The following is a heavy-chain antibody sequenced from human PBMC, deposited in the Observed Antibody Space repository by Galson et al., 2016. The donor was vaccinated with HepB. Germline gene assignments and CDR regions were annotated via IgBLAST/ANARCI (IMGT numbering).Heavy chain of an antibody. CDR1: GFAFNTYA. D-gene: IGHD2/OR15-2a*01. Sequence: SLRLSCAPSGFAFNTYAMNWVRQAPGKGLEWVAGVSGHAGSTYYADSVKGRFAISRDNSKNTLFPQMNGLSADDTAVYYCAKANIIMVTLGIYLDTWGPGTLVTVSS. J-gene: IGHJ5*02. CDR2: VSGHAGST. V-gene: IGHV3-23*01. CDR3: AKANIIMVTLGIYLDT.